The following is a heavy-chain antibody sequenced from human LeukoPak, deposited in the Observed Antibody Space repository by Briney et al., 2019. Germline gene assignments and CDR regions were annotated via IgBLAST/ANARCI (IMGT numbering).Heavy chain of an antibody. CDR2: IIPIFGTA. Sequence: ASVKVSCKASGGXFSSYAISWVRQAPGQGLEWMGGIIPIFGTANYAQKFQGRVTITADESTSTAYMELSSLRSEDTAVYYCARVTAAAGTFGYWGQGTLVTVSS. J-gene: IGHJ4*02. D-gene: IGHD6-13*01. CDR3: ARVTAAAGTFGY. V-gene: IGHV1-69*13. CDR1: GGXFSSYA.